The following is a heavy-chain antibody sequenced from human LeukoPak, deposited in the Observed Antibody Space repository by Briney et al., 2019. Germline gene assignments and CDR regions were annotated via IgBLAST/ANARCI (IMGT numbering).Heavy chain of an antibody. CDR2: ISYDGSNK. Sequence: PGGSLRLSCAASGFAFSSYSMNWVRQAPGKGLEWVAVISYDGSNKYYADSVKGRFTISRDNSKNTLYLQMNSLRAEDTAVYYCARDGSPPFWSGYSSYYYYYMDVWGKGTTVTVSS. V-gene: IGHV3-30*03. CDR1: GFAFSSYS. CDR3: ARDGSPPFWSGYSSYYYYYMDV. J-gene: IGHJ6*03. D-gene: IGHD3-3*01.